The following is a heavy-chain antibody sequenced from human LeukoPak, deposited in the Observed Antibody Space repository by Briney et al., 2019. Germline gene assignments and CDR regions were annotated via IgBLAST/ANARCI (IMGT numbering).Heavy chain of an antibody. J-gene: IGHJ4*02. V-gene: IGHV5-51*01. CDR3: ARLYYGSGSLYYFDY. Sequence: GEPLKISCKGSGYSFTSYWIGWVRQMPGKGLEWMGIIYPGDSDTRYSPSFQGQVTISADKSISTAYLQWSSLKASDTAMYYCARLYYGSGSLYYFDYWGQGTLVTVSS. D-gene: IGHD3-10*01. CDR1: GYSFTSYW. CDR2: IYPGDSDT.